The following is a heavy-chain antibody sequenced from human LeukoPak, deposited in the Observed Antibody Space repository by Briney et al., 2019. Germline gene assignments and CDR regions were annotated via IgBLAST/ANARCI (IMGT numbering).Heavy chain of an antibody. Sequence: ASVKVSCKASGYTFTSYGISWVRQAPGQGLEWMRWISAYNGNTNYAQKLQGRVTMTTDTSTSTAYMELRSLRSDDTAVYYCARDPSGVVISNWFDPWGQGTLVTVSS. CDR3: ARDPSGVVISNWFDP. CDR2: ISAYNGNT. CDR1: GYTFTSYG. V-gene: IGHV1-18*01. D-gene: IGHD3-3*01. J-gene: IGHJ5*02.